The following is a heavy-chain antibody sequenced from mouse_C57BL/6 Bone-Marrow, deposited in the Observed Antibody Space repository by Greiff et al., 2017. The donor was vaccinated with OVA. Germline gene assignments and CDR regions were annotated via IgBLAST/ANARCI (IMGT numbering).Heavy chain of an antibody. CDR2: IDPSDSYT. J-gene: IGHJ3*01. CDR1: GYTFTSYW. Sequence: QVQLQQPGAELVKPGASVQLSCQASGYTFTSYWMQWVKQRPGQGLEWIGEIDPSDSYTNYNQKFKGKATLTVDTSSSTAYMQLSSRTSEDSAVYYCAWGVARSAYWGQGTLVTVSA. D-gene: IGHD1-1*01. CDR3: AWGVARSAY. V-gene: IGHV1-50*01.